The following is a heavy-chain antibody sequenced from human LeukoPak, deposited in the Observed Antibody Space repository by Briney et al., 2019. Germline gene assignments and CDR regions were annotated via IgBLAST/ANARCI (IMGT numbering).Heavy chain of an antibody. V-gene: IGHV3-23*01. CDR2: ISGSGGIT. Sequence: GGSLRLSCAASGFTFSNYAMSWVRQAPGKGLEWVSAISGSGGITYYADSVKGRFTISRDNSMNTLYLQMNSLRAEDTAVFYCARGDCSSTSCSSTPKNWFDPWGQGTLVSVSS. D-gene: IGHD2-2*01. J-gene: IGHJ5*02. CDR3: ARGDCSSTSCSSTPKNWFDP. CDR1: GFTFSNYA.